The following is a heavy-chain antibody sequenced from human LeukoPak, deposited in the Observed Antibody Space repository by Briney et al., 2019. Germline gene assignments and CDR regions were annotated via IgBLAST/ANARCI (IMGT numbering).Heavy chain of an antibody. CDR2: IWYDGSKN. V-gene: IGHV3-33*01. J-gene: IGHJ4*02. Sequence: GGSLRLSCAASGFTFSSYGMHWVRQAPGKGLEWVAVIWYDGSKNSSADSVKGRFTISRDNSKNTLYLQMYSLRAEDTAIYYCVREISVAGYFDCWGQGTQVTVSS. CDR3: VREISVAGYFDC. CDR1: GFTFSSYG. D-gene: IGHD6-13*01.